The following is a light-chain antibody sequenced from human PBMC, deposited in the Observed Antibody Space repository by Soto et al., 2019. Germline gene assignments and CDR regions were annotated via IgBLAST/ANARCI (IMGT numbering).Light chain of an antibody. V-gene: IGKV3-15*01. CDR1: QSVSSN. Sequence: EIVMTQSPATLSVSPGERATLSCRASQSVSSNLAWHQQKAGQAPRLLIYGAYTRATGIPARFSGSGSGTEFTLTISSLQSEDFAVYYCQQYNNWPPWTFGQGTKVEIK. J-gene: IGKJ1*01. CDR2: GAY. CDR3: QQYNNWPPWT.